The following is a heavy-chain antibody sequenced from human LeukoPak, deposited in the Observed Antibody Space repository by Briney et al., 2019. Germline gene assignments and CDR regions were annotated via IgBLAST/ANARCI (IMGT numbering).Heavy chain of an antibody. V-gene: IGHV4-4*07. CDR1: GGSISYYY. J-gene: IGHJ4*02. Sequence: SETLSLTCAVFGGSISYYYWCWIRQPAGKGLEWIWRIHTSGSTNPNPSLQSRVTMSEDTSKNQFSLKLSSETAADTALYYCARHGSLSSSWYHIDNWGQGTLVTVSS. D-gene: IGHD6-13*01. CDR2: IHTSGST. CDR3: ARHGSLSSSWYHIDN.